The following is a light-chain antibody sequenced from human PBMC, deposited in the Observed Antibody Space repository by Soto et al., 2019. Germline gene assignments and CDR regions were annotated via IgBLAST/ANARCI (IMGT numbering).Light chain of an antibody. CDR3: QQFNSYPLT. CDR2: LAS. J-gene: IGKJ4*01. V-gene: IGKV1-39*01. CDR1: QSISNY. Sequence: DIQMAQCPSVLSASVGYRVTITCRASQSISNYFNWYQQRPGKAPKLLIYLASSLSSGVPSKFSGSGSGTDFTLTISVLQPEDFATYFCQQFNSYPLTFGGGTKVDI.